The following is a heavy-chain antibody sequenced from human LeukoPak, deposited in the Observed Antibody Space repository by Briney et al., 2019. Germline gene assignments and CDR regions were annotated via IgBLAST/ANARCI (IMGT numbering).Heavy chain of an antibody. Sequence: GGSLRLSCAASGFTFSNYWMSWVRQAPGKGLEWVANIEQDGSEKYYVDSGKGRFTISRDNAKNSLYLQMNSLRAEDTAVYYCARDSYYYGSGSYFFDYWGQGTLVTVSS. CDR2: IEQDGSEK. CDR3: ARDSYYYGSGSYFFDY. V-gene: IGHV3-7*01. J-gene: IGHJ4*02. CDR1: GFTFSNYW. D-gene: IGHD3-10*01.